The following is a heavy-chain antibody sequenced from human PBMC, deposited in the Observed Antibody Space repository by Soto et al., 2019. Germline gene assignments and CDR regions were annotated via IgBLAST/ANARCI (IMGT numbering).Heavy chain of an antibody. J-gene: IGHJ5*01. Sequence: PSETLSLTCIVSGGSISSYYWSWIRPPPKKGQEWIGYIYYSGSTNYNPSPKSRITINADTSNNQLSLQLNSVTPVDTAVYYCARLIGDSWLDSWGQGTLVTVSS. CDR2: IYYSGST. CDR1: GGSISSYY. CDR3: ARLIGDSWLDS. V-gene: IGHV4-59*08.